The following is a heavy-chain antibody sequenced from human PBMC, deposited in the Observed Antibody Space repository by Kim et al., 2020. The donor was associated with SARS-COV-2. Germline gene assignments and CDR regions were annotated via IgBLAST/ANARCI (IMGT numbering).Heavy chain of an antibody. CDR2: YN. V-gene: IGHV6-1*01. CDR3: ARAGELDFDY. Sequence: YNDYAVSVKSRITINPDTSKNQFSLQMSSVTPEETAVYYCARAGELDFDYWGQGTLVTVSS. J-gene: IGHJ4*02. D-gene: IGHD3-16*01.